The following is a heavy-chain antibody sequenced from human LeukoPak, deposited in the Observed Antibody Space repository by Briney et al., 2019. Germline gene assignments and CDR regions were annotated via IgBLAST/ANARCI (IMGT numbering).Heavy chain of an antibody. CDR2: LYYSGST. CDR3: ARTSGSGSYYYYYYYGMDV. D-gene: IGHD3-10*01. CDR1: GASMSSNY. J-gene: IGHJ6*02. Sequence: PSETLSLTCNVSGASMSSNYWSWIRQPPGKGLEWIGYLYYSGSTNYNPSIKSRVTISVDTSKNQFSLKLSSVTAADTAVYYCARTSGSGSYYYYYYYGMDVWGQGTTVTVSS. V-gene: IGHV4-59*01.